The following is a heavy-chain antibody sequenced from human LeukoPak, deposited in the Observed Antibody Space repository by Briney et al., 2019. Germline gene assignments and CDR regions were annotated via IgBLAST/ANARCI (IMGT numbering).Heavy chain of an antibody. J-gene: IGHJ5*02. V-gene: IGHV1-46*01. D-gene: IGHD1-26*01. CDR3: ARDNSLGDTAWWFDP. CDR2: INPSGSST. Sequence: ASVKVSCKASGYSFTSYYMHWVRQAPGQGLEWMGLINPSGSSTTYAQKFQGRVTMTRDMSTITDYMELTSLTSDDTAVYYCARDNSLGDTAWWFDPWGQGTLATVSS. CDR1: GYSFTSYY.